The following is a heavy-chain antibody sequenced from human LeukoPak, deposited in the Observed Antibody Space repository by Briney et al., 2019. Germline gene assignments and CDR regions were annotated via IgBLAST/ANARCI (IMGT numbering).Heavy chain of an antibody. CDR1: GGSISGSISSYY. V-gene: IGHV4-39*07. J-gene: IGHJ4*02. CDR2: IYYSGST. CDR3: ARGAVDTALLPFDY. D-gene: IGHD5-18*01. Sequence: SETLSLTCTVSGGSISGSISSYYWNWIRQPPGKGLEWIGSIYYSGSTYYNPSLKSRVTISVDTSKNQFSLKLSSVTAADTAVYYCARGAVDTALLPFDYWGQGTLVTVSS.